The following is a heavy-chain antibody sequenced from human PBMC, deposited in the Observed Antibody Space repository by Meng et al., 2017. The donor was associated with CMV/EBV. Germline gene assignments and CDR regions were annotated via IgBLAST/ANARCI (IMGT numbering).Heavy chain of an antibody. CDR1: GFTFDDYG. V-gene: IGHV3-20*04. Sequence: GESLKISCAASGFTFDDYGMSWVRQAPGKGLEWVSGINWNGSSTGYADSVKGRFTISRDNAKNSLYLQMNSLRAEDTALYYCARVPPNEGIWDYWGQGTLVTVSS. D-gene: IGHD1-1*01. CDR2: INWNGSST. J-gene: IGHJ4*02. CDR3: ARVPPNEGIWDY.